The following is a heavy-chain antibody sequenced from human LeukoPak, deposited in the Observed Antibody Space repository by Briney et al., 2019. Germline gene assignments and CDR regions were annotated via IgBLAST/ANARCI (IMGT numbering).Heavy chain of an antibody. Sequence: ASVKVSCKASGYTFTSYGISWVQQAPGQGLEWMGWISAYNGNTNYAQKLQGRVTMTTDTSTSTAYMELRSLRSDDTAVYYCARDLCQGTCGYCTNGVCYTDVGGDYWGQGTLVTVSS. CDR3: ARDLCQGTCGYCTNGVCYTDVGGDY. V-gene: IGHV1-18*01. J-gene: IGHJ4*02. D-gene: IGHD2-8*01. CDR2: ISAYNGNT. CDR1: GYTFTSYG.